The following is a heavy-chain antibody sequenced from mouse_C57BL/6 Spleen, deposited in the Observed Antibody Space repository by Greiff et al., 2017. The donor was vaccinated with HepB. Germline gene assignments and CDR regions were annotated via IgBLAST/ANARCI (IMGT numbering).Heavy chain of an antibody. CDR3: ANSNFLAY. D-gene: IGHD2-5*01. J-gene: IGHJ3*01. CDR1: GYAFSSSW. CDR2: IYPGDGDT. Sequence: VQLQQSGPELVKPGASVKISCKASGYAFSSSWMNWVKQRPGKGLEWIGRIYPGDGDTNYNGKFKGKDTLTADKSSSTAYMQLSSLTSEDSAVYFCANSNFLAYWGQGTLVTVSA. V-gene: IGHV1-82*01.